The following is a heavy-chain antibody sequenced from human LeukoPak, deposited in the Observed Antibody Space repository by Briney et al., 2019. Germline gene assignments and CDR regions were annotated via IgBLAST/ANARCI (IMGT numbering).Heavy chain of an antibody. CDR1: GGSISSGSYY. J-gene: IGHJ4*02. V-gene: IGHV4-39*01. CDR3: ARIITMVRGVQYYFDY. CDR2: ETT. D-gene: IGHD3-10*01. Sequence: SETLSLTCSVSGGSISSGSYYWGWVRQPPGKGLEWIGSETTYYNPSLQSRVTISVDTSRNQFSLKLSSVTAADTAVYYCARIITMVRGVQYYFDYWGQGTLVTVSS.